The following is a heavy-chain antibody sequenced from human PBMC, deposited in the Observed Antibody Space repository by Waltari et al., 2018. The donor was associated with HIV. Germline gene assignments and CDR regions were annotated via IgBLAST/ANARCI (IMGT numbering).Heavy chain of an antibody. V-gene: IGHV3-23*01. D-gene: IGHD3-10*01. CDR1: GFTFRGFA. Sequence: EVQLLESGGGLVQPGGSLRLSCAASGFTFRGFAVRWVRQGPGKGLEYVSLISGSGGTTYYTDSVKGRFTISRDNSKNTLFLQMNSLRAEDTAVYYCAKTTKISMVRGVYDYWGQGTLVTVSS. CDR2: ISGSGGTT. J-gene: IGHJ4*02. CDR3: AKTTKISMVRGVYDY.